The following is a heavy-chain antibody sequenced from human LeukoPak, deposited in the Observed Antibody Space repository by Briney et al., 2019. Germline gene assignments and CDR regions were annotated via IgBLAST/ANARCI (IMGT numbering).Heavy chain of an antibody. CDR1: GFTFSSYS. CDR3: ARDRNYPRDQFDY. V-gene: IGHV3-21*04. J-gene: IGHJ4*02. CDR2: ISSSSSYI. D-gene: IGHD4-11*01. Sequence: GGSLRLSCAASGFTFSSYSMNWVRQAPGKGLEWVSSISSSSSYIYYADSVKGRFTISRDNAKNSLYPQMQNLRAEDTAVYFCARDRNYPRDQFDYWGQGTLVTVSS.